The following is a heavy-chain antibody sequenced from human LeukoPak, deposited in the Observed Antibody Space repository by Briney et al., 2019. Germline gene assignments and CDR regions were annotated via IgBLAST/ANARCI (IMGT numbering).Heavy chain of an antibody. CDR2: ISGSGGST. V-gene: IGHV3-23*01. Sequence: GASLRLSCAASGFTFSSYAMSWVRQAPGKGLEWVSAISGSGGSTYYADSVKGRFTSSRDNSKNTLYLQMNSLRAEDTAVYYCAKEGLFGVVVSYFDYWGQGTLVTVSS. CDR3: AKEGLFGVVVSYFDY. D-gene: IGHD3-22*01. J-gene: IGHJ4*02. CDR1: GFTFSSYA.